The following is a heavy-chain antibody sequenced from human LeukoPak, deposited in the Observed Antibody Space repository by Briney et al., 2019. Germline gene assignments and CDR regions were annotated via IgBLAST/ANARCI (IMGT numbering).Heavy chain of an antibody. Sequence: PGGSLRLSCAASVFTFSSYSMTWVRQAPGPGLEWVSYISRSRSTIYYTDSVKGRFTTSRDDGRNSLYLQMNSLRAEDTPVYYCARRQYQLLKGNYYYMDVWGKGTTVTVSS. CDR2: ISRSRSTI. J-gene: IGHJ6*03. D-gene: IGHD2-2*01. CDR1: VFTFSSYS. CDR3: ARRQYQLLKGNYYYMDV. V-gene: IGHV3-48*01.